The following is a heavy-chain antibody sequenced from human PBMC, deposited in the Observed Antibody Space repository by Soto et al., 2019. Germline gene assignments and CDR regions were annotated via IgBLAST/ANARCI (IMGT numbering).Heavy chain of an antibody. V-gene: IGHV2-70*01. CDR1: GFSLSTSGMC. CDR2: IDWDDDK. D-gene: IGHD4-17*01. CDR3: ARMSSPYGGNSGSFDY. Sequence: SGPTLVNPTQTLTLTCTFSGFSLSTSGMCVSWIRQPQGKALEWLALIDWDDDKYYSTSLKTRLTISKDTAKNQVVLTMTNMDPVDTATYYCARMSSPYGGNSGSFDYWGQGTLVTVSS. J-gene: IGHJ4*02.